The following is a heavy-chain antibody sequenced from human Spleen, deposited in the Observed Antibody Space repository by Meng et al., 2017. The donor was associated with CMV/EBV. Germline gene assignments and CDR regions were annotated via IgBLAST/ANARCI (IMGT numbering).Heavy chain of an antibody. J-gene: IGHJ4*02. V-gene: IGHV4-34*01. CDR2: INHSGST. CDR3: ARGRIAAAGFFDY. CDR1: GGSFSGYY. D-gene: IGHD6-13*01. Sequence: GARPLEPSETLSLTCAVYGGSFSGYYWSWVRQPPGKGLEWIGEINHSGSTNYNPSLKSRVTISVDTSKNQFSLKLSSVTAADTAVYYCARGRIAAAGFFDYWGQGTLVTVSS.